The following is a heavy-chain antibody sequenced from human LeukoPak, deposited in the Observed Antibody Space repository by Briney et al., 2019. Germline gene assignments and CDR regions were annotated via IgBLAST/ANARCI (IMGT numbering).Heavy chain of an antibody. D-gene: IGHD1-26*01. V-gene: IGHV1-46*01. Sequence: ASVKVSCKASGYTFSDFLIHWVRQAPGQGLEWMGIINPSGGSTTYAQKFQGRVTMTRDTSTSTVYMELSSLRSEDTAVYYCARGRSVGATKWDYWGQGTLVTVSS. CDR3: ARGRSVGATKWDY. CDR1: GYTFSDFL. CDR2: INPSGGST. J-gene: IGHJ4*02.